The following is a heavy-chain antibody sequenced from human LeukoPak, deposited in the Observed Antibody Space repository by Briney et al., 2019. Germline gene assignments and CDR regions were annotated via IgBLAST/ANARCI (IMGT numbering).Heavy chain of an antibody. CDR3: AAGRVAGKMDY. V-gene: IGHV3-9*01. J-gene: IGHJ4*02. Sequence: GGSLRLSCAGSGFTFGSYSMNWVRHAPGKGLEWVSGISWNSGSIGYADSVKGRFTISRDNAKNSLYLQMNSLRAEDTALYYCAAGRVAGKMDYWGQGTPVTVSS. CDR2: ISWNSGSI. D-gene: IGHD6-19*01. CDR1: GFTFGSYS.